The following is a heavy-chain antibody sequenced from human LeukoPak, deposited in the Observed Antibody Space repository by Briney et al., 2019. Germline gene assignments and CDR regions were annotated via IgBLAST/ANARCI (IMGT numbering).Heavy chain of an antibody. CDR2: ISNGGNT. V-gene: IGHV4/OR15-8*02. D-gene: IGHD4-17*01. Sequence: SETLSLTCVVSRGSISSRPCWPWVGQSPGRGREWIGEISNGGNTNYNPSLKSRVTMSIDKSKNQFSLNLSSVTAADTAVYYCASSDYYSLDFWGQGNLVTVSS. CDR1: RGSISSRPC. CDR3: ASSDYYSLDF. J-gene: IGHJ4*02.